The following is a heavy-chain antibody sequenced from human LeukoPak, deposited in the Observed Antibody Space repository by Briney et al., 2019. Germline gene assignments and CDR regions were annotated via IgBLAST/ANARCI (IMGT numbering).Heavy chain of an antibody. CDR2: ISSSSSYM. V-gene: IGHV3-21*01. CDR1: GFTFSSYE. Sequence: GGSLRLSCAASGFTFSSYEMNWVRQAPGKGLEWVSSISSSSSYMYYADSVKGRFTISRDNAKNSLYLQMNSLRAEDTAVYYCARGRYSSGWSDYWGQGTLVTVSS. D-gene: IGHD6-19*01. CDR3: ARGRYSSGWSDY. J-gene: IGHJ4*02.